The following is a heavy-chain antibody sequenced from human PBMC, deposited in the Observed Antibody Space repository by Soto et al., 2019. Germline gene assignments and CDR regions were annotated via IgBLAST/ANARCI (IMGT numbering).Heavy chain of an antibody. CDR1: GFTFSSYG. V-gene: IGHV3-30*18. Sequence: QVQLVESGGGVVQPGRSLRLSCAASGFTFSSYGMHWVRQAPGKGLEWVAVISYDGSNKYYADSVKGRFTISRDNSKNTLYLQMNSLRAEDTAVYYCAKGGLVFGGVIAYYFDYWGQGTLVTVSS. J-gene: IGHJ4*02. D-gene: IGHD3-16*02. CDR3: AKGGLVFGGVIAYYFDY. CDR2: ISYDGSNK.